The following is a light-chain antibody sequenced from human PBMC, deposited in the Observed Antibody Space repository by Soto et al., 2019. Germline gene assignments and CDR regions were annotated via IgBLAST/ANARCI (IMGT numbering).Light chain of an antibody. CDR2: GAS. CDR3: QQRSNWPPTWT. J-gene: IGKJ1*01. V-gene: IGKV3D-20*02. CDR1: QSVSSSY. Sequence: EIVLTQSPGTLSLSPGERATLSCRASQSVSSSYLAWYQQKPGQAPRLLIYGASNRATGIPARFSGSGSGTGFTLTISSLEPEDFAVYYCQQRSNWPPTWTFGQGTKVDIK.